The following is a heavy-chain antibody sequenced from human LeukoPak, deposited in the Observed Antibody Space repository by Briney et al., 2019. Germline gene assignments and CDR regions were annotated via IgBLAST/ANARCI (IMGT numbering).Heavy chain of an antibody. J-gene: IGHJ4*02. Sequence: SGGSLRLSCAASGFTFSSYAMSWVRQAPGKGREWVSVITGSGDITYYADSVKGRFTISRDNSKNTVYLQMNSLRAEDTAVYYCAKDFLSTGGSIIWGRGTLVTVSS. CDR2: ITGSGDIT. CDR3: AKDFLSTGGSII. CDR1: GFTFSSYA. D-gene: IGHD2-15*01. V-gene: IGHV3-23*01.